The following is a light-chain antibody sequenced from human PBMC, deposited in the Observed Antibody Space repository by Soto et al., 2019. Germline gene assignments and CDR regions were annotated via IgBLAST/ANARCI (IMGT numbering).Light chain of an antibody. Sequence: QSVLTQPASVSGSPGQSITISCTGTSSDVGGYNYVSWYQQHPDKAPKLILYEVSNRPSGVSNRFSGSKSGNTASLTISGLQTEDGADYYCSSYTDNSTLVFGTGTQLTVL. CDR2: EVS. J-gene: IGLJ1*01. CDR1: SSDVGGYNY. V-gene: IGLV2-14*01. CDR3: SSYTDNSTLV.